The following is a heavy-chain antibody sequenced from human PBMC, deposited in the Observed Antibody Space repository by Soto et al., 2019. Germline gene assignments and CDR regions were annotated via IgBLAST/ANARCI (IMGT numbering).Heavy chain of an antibody. Sequence: VAVISYDGSNKYYADSVKGRFTISRDNSKNTLYLQMNSLRAEDTAVYYCAKIVVAVAGSIDYWGQGTLVTVSS. CDR3: AKIVVAVAGSIDY. V-gene: IGHV3-30*18. D-gene: IGHD6-19*01. CDR2: ISYDGSNK. J-gene: IGHJ4*02.